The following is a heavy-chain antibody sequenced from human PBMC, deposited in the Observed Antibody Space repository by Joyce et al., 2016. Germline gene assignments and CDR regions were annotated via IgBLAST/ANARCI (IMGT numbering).Heavy chain of an antibody. V-gene: IGHV4-39*01. D-gene: IGHD2-2*01. CDR2: IFNTWIS. J-gene: IGHJ2*01. CDR1: GDSITRNNYF. Sequence: QLQLQESGPGLIKPSETLSLNCIVSGDSITRNNYFWGWIRQPPGKGLEWSGVIFNTWISYYNFSLRGGVTMSVETSKNLFSLKLTAVAAADTAVYYCARHDCSTTSCQRIDWFFDLWGRGTLVTVSS. CDR3: ARHDCSTTSCQRIDWFFDL.